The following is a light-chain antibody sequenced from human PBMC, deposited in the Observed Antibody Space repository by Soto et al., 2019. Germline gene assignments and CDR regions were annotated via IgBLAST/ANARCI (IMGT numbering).Light chain of an antibody. J-gene: IGKJ4*01. CDR2: GAS. CDR1: QTVSNN. CDR3: QQSHKWPPFT. Sequence: EILMTQSPATLSMSPGERVSISCRASQTVSNNLAWYQQKPGQAPRLLIYGASTRAIGVAARFSGSGSGTEFTLTITSLQSADFAVYYCQQSHKWPPFTVGGGTLVEIK. V-gene: IGKV3-15*01.